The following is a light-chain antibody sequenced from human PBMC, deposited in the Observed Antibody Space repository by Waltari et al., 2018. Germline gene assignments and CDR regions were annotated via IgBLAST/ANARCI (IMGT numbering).Light chain of an antibody. CDR1: QSISNW. V-gene: IGKV1-5*03. CDR2: KVS. CDR3: LQYKSLWT. J-gene: IGKJ1*01. Sequence: DFQMTQPPSTLSASVGDRVTITFRASQSISNWLAWYQQKPGKAPHGLISKVSNLESGVPSRFSGSGSGTEFTLTISSLQPDDLATDDCLQYKSLWTFGQGTKVQTK.